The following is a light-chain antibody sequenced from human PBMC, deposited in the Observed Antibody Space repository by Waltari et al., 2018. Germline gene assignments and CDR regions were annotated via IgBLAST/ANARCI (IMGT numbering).Light chain of an antibody. V-gene: IGKV4-1*01. CDR3: QQYSATPPT. Sequence: DIVMTQSPDSLAVSLGERAPIHFKSSQSVISSFNNKNYLTWFQQKAGEPPKLLIYWASTRESGVPDRFSGSGSGTDFTLTISGLQAEDVAVYYCQQYSATPPTFGQGTKVEIK. J-gene: IGKJ1*01. CDR2: WAS. CDR1: QSVISSFNNKNY.